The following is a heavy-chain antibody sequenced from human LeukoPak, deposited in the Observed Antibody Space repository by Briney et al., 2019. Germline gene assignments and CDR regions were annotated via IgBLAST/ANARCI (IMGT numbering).Heavy chain of an antibody. V-gene: IGHV1-69*06. Sequence: GASVKVSCRASGGTFSSYAISWVRQAPGQGLEWMGEIIPIFGTANYAQKFQGRVTITADKSTSTAYMELSSLRSEDMAVYYCAREGDSSGYHYWGQGTLVTVSS. CDR2: IIPIFGTA. CDR1: GGTFSSYA. D-gene: IGHD3-22*01. CDR3: AREGDSSGYHY. J-gene: IGHJ4*02.